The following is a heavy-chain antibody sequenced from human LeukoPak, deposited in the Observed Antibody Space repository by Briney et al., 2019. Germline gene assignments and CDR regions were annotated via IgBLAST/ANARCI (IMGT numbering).Heavy chain of an antibody. D-gene: IGHD6-13*01. V-gene: IGHV3-43*02. J-gene: IGHJ4*02. Sequence: GGSLRLSCAASGFTFDDYAMHWVRQAPGKGLEWVSLISGDGGSTYYADSVKGRFTISGDNSKNSLYLQMNSLRTEDTALYYCAKDIRNKKMIAAAGTFDYWGQGTLVTVSS. CDR1: GFTFDDYA. CDR3: AKDIRNKKMIAAAGTFDY. CDR2: ISGDGGST.